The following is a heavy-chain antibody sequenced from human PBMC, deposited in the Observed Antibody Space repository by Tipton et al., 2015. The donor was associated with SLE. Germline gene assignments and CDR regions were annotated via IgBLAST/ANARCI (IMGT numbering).Heavy chain of an antibody. V-gene: IGHV4-39*07. D-gene: IGHD2-21*02. J-gene: IGHJ4*02. CDR3: ARGGGVLSVTVFDY. CDR2: LFYTGSG. CDR1: GVSISSSSYY. Sequence: TLSLTCSVSGVSISSSSYYWGWIRQPPGKGLGWIGTLFYTGSGYYIPSLQSRVTISIDTSKNQFSLKVRSVTAADTATYYCARGGGVLSVTVFDYWGQGTLVTVSS.